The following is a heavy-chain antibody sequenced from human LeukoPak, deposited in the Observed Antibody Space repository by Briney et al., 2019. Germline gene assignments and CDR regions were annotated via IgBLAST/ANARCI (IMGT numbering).Heavy chain of an antibody. Sequence: SVKVSCKTSGGTFSSYAISWVRQAPGQGLEWMGGIIPIFGTANYAQTFPGRVTITTDESTSTAYMELSSLRSEDTAVYYCARGPELERFDYWGQGTLVTVSS. CDR1: GGTFSSYA. CDR3: ARGPELERFDY. D-gene: IGHD1-1*01. CDR2: IIPIFGTA. V-gene: IGHV1-69*05. J-gene: IGHJ4*02.